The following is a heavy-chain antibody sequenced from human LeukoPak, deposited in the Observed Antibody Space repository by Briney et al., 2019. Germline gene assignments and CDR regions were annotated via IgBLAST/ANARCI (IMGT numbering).Heavy chain of an antibody. CDR3: AKDQVQWELQSFDY. Sequence: GGSLRLSCAASGFTFSSYAMSWVRQAPGKGLEWVSAISGSGGSTYYADSVKGRFTISRDNSKNTLYLQMNRLRAEDTAVYYCAKDQVQWELQSFDYWGQGTLVTVSS. CDR2: ISGSGGST. D-gene: IGHD1-26*01. J-gene: IGHJ4*02. V-gene: IGHV3-23*01. CDR1: GFTFSSYA.